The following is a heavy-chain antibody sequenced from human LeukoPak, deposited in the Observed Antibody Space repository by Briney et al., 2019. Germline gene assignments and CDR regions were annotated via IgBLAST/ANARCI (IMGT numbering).Heavy chain of an antibody. J-gene: IGHJ4*02. Sequence: GGSLRLSCEASGFTFGSYAMYWVRQAPGKGLEWVAGIFGSGGSAHYADSAKGRFTISRDNSKNTVYLQINSLRAEDTAVYYCGKTTTGYSSGQKPAWPVDYWGQGTLVTVSS. CDR3: GKTTTGYSSGQKPAWPVDY. D-gene: IGHD6-19*01. CDR1: GFTFGSYA. V-gene: IGHV3-23*01. CDR2: IFGSGGSA.